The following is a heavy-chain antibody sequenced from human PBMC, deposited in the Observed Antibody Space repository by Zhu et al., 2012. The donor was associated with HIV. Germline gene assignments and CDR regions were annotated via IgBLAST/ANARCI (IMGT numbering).Heavy chain of an antibody. D-gene: IGHD4-17*01. J-gene: IGHJ4*02. V-gene: IGHV4-38-2*02. CDR2: IYHSGTT. CDR3: ARVHYGDYPHFDY. Sequence: QVQLQESGPRLAKPSETLPLTCTVSGYSITSTYYWGWVRQSLEKGLEWIGSIYHSGTTYYNPSLKSRVTISVDTSKNQFSLKLSSVTAADTAVYYCARVHYGDYPHFDYWGQGTLVTVSS. CDR1: GYSITSTYY.